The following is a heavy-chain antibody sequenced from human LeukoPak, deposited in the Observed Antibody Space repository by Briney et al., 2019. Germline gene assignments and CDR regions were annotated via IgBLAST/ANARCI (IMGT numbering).Heavy chain of an antibody. V-gene: IGHV3-30-3*01. D-gene: IGHD2-21*02. J-gene: IGHJ4*02. CDR1: GFTFSSFA. CDR3: ARDPYCGGDCYHFDY. CDR2: ISYDGSNK. Sequence: GSLRLSFAASGFTFSSFALHWVRQAPGKGLGWVAGISYDGSNKYYADSVKGRFTISRDNSKNTLYLQMNSLRAEDTAVYYCARDPYCGGDCYHFDYWGQGTLVTVSS.